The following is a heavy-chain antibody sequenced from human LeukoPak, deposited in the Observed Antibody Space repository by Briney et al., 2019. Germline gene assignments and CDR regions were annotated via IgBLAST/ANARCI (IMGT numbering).Heavy chain of an antibody. Sequence: QPGGSLRLSCAASGFTFSSYAMHWVRQAPGKGLEYVSAISSNGGTTYYANSVKGRFTTSRDNSKNTLHLQMGSLRAEDMAVYYCARDQFPGRWLQGGFDFWGQGTLVTVSS. V-gene: IGHV3-64*01. CDR2: ISSNGGTT. CDR1: GFTFSSYA. D-gene: IGHD5-24*01. J-gene: IGHJ4*02. CDR3: ARDQFPGRWLQGGFDF.